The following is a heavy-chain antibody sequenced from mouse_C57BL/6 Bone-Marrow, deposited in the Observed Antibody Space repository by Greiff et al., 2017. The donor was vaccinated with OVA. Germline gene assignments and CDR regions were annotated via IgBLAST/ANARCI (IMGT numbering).Heavy chain of an antibody. V-gene: IGHV1-15*01. Sequence: QVQLKQSGAELVRPGASVTLSCKASGYTFTDYEMHWVKQTPVHGLEWIGAIDPETGGTAYNQKFKGKAILTADKSSSTAYMELRSLTSEDSAVYYCVYDGYYGGWYFDVWGTGTTVTVSS. CDR2: IDPETGGT. CDR3: VYDGYYGGWYFDV. J-gene: IGHJ1*03. D-gene: IGHD2-3*01. CDR1: GYTFTDYE.